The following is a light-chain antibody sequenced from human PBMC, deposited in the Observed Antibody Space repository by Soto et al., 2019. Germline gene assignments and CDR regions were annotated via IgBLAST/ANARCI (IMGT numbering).Light chain of an antibody. CDR1: QSIFHSSNNKNY. Sequence: DIEMTQSPDSLAVSLGERATINCKSSQSIFHSSNNKNYLVWYQQKPGQPPKLLIYWASTRESGVPDRFSGSGSGQDFTLTISALQAEDVAVYYCPHYPVFPWPFGQGTKVEI. CDR3: PHYPVFPWP. J-gene: IGKJ1*01. CDR2: WAS. V-gene: IGKV4-1*01.